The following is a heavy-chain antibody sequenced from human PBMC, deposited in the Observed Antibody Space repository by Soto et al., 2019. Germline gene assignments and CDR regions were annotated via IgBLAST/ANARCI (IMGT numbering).Heavy chain of an antibody. J-gene: IGHJ5*02. CDR3: ARGIAVEMDYKGWFDP. CDR2: IYYSGST. Sequence: SETLSLTCTVSGGSISSGDYYWSWIRQPPGKGLEWIGYIYYSGSTNYNPSLKSRVTISVDTSKNQFSLKLSSVTAADTAVYYCARGIAVEMDYKGWFDPWAQGTLVTVSS. V-gene: IGHV4-61*08. CDR1: GGSISSGDYY. D-gene: IGHD3-16*01.